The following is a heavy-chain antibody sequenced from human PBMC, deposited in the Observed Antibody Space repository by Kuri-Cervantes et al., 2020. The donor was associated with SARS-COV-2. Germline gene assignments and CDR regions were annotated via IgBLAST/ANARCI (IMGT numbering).Heavy chain of an antibody. D-gene: IGHD3-22*01. J-gene: IGHJ4*02. V-gene: IGHV3-69-1*01. CDR2: ISSSSTI. CDR1: GFTFSSYW. CDR3: ARDLYDSSGYYSPHVFDY. Sequence: GGSLRLSCAASGFTFSSYWMNWVRQAPGKGLEWVSSISSSSTIYYADSVKGRFTISRDNAKNPLYLQMNSLRAEDTAVYYCARDLYDSSGYYSPHVFDYWGQGTLVTVSS.